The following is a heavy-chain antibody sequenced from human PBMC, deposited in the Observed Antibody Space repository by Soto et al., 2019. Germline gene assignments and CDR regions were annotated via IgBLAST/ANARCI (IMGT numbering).Heavy chain of an antibody. D-gene: IGHD6-19*01. V-gene: IGHV3-21*01. CDR2: ISSSSSYI. CDR3: AKDLYSSGWFDAFDI. CDR1: GFTFSSYS. Sequence: GSLRLSCAASGFTFSSYSMNWVRQAPGKGLEWVSSISSSSSYIYYADSVKGRFTISRDNSKNTLYLQMNSLRAEDTAVYYCAKDLYSSGWFDAFDIWGQGIMVTVSS. J-gene: IGHJ3*02.